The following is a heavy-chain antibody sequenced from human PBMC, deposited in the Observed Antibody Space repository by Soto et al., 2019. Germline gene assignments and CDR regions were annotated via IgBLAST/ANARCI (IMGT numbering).Heavy chain of an antibody. CDR2: IKQDGSEK. CDR1: GFTFSTYW. D-gene: IGHD3-10*01. V-gene: IGHV3-7*01. J-gene: IGHJ4*02. Sequence: LRLSCAASGFTFSTYWMSWVRQAPGKGLEWVANIKQDGSEKYYVDSVKGRFTISRGNAKNSLYLQMNSLRAEDTAVYYCARDETYYYGSGPVGGQGTLVTVSS. CDR3: ARDETYYYGSGPV.